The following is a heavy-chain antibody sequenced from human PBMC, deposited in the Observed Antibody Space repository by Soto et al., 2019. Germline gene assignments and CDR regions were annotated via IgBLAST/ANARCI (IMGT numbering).Heavy chain of an antibody. Sequence: SEILSLTCAVSGGSISSSSYYWGWIRQPPGKGLEWIGSIYYSGSTYYNPSLKSRVTISVDTSKNQFSLKLSSVTAADTAVYYCASSLRYFDWLLSFYWFDPWGQGTLVIVSS. D-gene: IGHD3-9*01. CDR2: IYYSGST. CDR1: GGSISSSSYY. V-gene: IGHV4-39*01. J-gene: IGHJ5*02. CDR3: ASSLRYFDWLLSFYWFDP.